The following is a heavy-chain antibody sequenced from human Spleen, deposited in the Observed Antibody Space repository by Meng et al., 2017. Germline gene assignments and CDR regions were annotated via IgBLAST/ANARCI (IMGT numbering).Heavy chain of an antibody. CDR1: GGSFSDYY. D-gene: IGHD3-9*01. V-gene: IGHV4-34*01. CDR2: INHSGST. J-gene: IGHJ4*02. Sequence: SETLSLTCVVSGGSFSDYYWSWIRQPPGKGLEWIGEINHSGSTNYNPSLESRATISVDTSQNHLSLKLSSVTAADTAVYYCSRGPAVLRYFDRLPHFDYWGQGTLVTVSS. CDR3: SRGPAVLRYFDRLPHFDY.